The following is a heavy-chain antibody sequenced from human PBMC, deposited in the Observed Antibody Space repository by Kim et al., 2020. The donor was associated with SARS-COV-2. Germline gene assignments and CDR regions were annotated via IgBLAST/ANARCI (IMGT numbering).Heavy chain of an antibody. D-gene: IGHD6-13*01. J-gene: IGHJ6*02. CDR3: ARDKGDIAAAGNAVTLYYYYYGMDV. V-gene: IGHV1-2*04. Sequence: ASVKVSCKASGYTFTGYYMHWVRQAPGQGLEWMGWINPNSGGTNYAQKFQGWVTMTRDTSISTAYMELSRLRSDDTAVYYCARDKGDIAAAGNAVTLYYYYYGMDVWGQGTTVTVSS. CDR2: INPNSGGT. CDR1: GYTFTGYY.